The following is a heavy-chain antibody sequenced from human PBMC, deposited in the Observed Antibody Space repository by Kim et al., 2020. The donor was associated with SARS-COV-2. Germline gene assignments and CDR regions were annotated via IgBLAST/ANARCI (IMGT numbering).Heavy chain of an antibody. CDR3: ARDGEQPGCFDY. CDR2: ISYDGSNK. CDR1: GFTFSSYA. J-gene: IGHJ4*02. V-gene: IGHV3-30*04. D-gene: IGHD6-13*01. Sequence: GGSLRLSCAASGFTFSSYAMHWVRQAPGKGLEWVAVISYDGSNKYYADSVKGRFTISRDNSKNTLYLQMNSLRAEDTAVYYCARDGEQPGCFDYWGQGTL.